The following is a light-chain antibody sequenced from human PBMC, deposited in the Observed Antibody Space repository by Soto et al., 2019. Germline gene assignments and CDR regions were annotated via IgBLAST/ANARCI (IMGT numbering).Light chain of an antibody. Sequence: QAVVTQLPSVSGAPGQRVTISCTGSSSNIGAGYDVHWYRQLPGTAPKLLIYGNNNRPSGVPDRFSGSKSGTSASLAITGLQAEDEADYFCQSYDSSLSGVVFGGGTKLTVL. CDR1: SSNIGAGYD. J-gene: IGLJ2*01. CDR3: QSYDSSLSGVV. CDR2: GNN. V-gene: IGLV1-40*01.